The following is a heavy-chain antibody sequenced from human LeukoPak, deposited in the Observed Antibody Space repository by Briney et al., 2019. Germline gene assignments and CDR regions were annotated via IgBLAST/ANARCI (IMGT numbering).Heavy chain of an antibody. CDR2: IEWDDDK. D-gene: IGHD6-25*01. Sequence: SGPTLVNPTQTLTLACTFSGISLTTNQMRVSWIRQPSGKALEWLARIEWDDDKFYRTSLKTRLTIPKDTSKHQVVLTMTNMDPVDTATYYCARGSGSGTFFAYWGQGTQVTVST. CDR1: GISLTTNQMR. CDR3: ARGSGSGTFFAY. J-gene: IGHJ4*02. V-gene: IGHV2-70*04.